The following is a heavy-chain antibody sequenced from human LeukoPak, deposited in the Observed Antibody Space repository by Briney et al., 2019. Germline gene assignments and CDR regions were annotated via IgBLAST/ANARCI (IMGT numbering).Heavy chain of an antibody. D-gene: IGHD3-22*01. CDR3: ARDTDYDSSGHYYYYYYMDV. CDR2: ISSSSSYI. V-gene: IGHV3-21*05. CDR1: GFTFSSYS. Sequence: GSLRLSCAASGFTFSSYSMNWVRQAPGKGLEWVSYISSSSSYIYYADSVKGRFTISRDNAKNSLYLQMNSLRAEDTAVYYCARDTDYDSSGHYYYYYYMDVWGKGTTVTVSS. J-gene: IGHJ6*03.